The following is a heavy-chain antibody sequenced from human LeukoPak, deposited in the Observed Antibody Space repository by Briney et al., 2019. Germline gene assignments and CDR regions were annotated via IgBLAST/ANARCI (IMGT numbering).Heavy chain of an antibody. J-gene: IGHJ4*02. D-gene: IGHD3-3*01. CDR2: INPNSGGT. V-gene: IGHV1-2*02. CDR3: ARATGDYDFWSGLDY. Sequence: ASVKVSCKASGYTFTGYYMHWVRQAPGQGLEWMGWINPNSGGTNYAQKFQGRVTMTRDTSISTAYVELSRLRSDDTAVYYCARATGDYDFWSGLDYWGQGTLVTVSS. CDR1: GYTFTGYY.